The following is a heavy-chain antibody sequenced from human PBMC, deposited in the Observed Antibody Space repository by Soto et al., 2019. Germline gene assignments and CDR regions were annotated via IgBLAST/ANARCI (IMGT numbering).Heavy chain of an antibody. CDR2: ISAYNGNT. CDR3: ARVLTAAGFDY. Sequence: QVQLVQSGAEVKKPGASVKVSCKASGYTFSSYGISWVRQAPGQGLVWMGWISAYNGNTNYAQKLQGRXPXTXXTATSTAYMELRSLRSDDTAVYYCARVLTAAGFDYWGQGTLVTVSS. D-gene: IGHD6-13*01. V-gene: IGHV1-18*01. J-gene: IGHJ4*02. CDR1: GYTFSSYG.